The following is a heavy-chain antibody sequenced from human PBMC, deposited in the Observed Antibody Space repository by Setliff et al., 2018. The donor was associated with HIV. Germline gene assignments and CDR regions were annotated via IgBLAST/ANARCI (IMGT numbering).Heavy chain of an antibody. Sequence: GGSLRLSCTTSGFTFGDYAMSWVRQAPGKGLEWVGFIRSKAYGGTIEYAASVKGRFAISRDDSKSIAYLQMNSLKNEDTAVYYCARVRPLFCNGGSCFSLCFDYWGQGTLVTVSS. CDR2: IRSKAYGGTI. V-gene: IGHV3-49*04. CDR1: GFTFGDYA. D-gene: IGHD2-15*01. J-gene: IGHJ4*02. CDR3: ARVRPLFCNGGSCFSLCFDY.